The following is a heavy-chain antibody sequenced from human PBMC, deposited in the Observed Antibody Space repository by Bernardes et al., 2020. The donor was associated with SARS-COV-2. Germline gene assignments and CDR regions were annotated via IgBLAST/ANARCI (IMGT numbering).Heavy chain of an antibody. J-gene: IGHJ4*02. CDR1: GYTFTRHV. Sequence: ASVKVSCTASGYTFTRHVIHWLRQAPGQRPEWMGWINTANGNTRESEKFQGRATMTRDTSASTAYMELSGLTPEDSAVYFCARGARGSPLWQYWGPGTQVTVSS. CDR2: INTANGNT. CDR3: ARGARGSPLWQY. D-gene: IGHD6-19*01. V-gene: IGHV1-3*04.